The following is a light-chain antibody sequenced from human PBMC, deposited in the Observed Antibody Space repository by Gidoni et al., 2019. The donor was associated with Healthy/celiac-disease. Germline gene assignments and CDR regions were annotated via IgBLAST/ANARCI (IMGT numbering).Light chain of an antibody. CDR3: QSYDSSLSGSV. CDR1: SSNIGAGYD. V-gene: IGLV1-40*01. J-gene: IGLJ7*01. CDR2: GNS. Sequence: QSVLTQPPSVSGAPGQRVTISCTGSSSNIGAGYDVHWYQQLPGTAPKRLIYGNSNRPSGVPDRFSGSKSGTSASLAITGFQAEDEADYYCQSYDSSLSGSVFGGGTQLTVL.